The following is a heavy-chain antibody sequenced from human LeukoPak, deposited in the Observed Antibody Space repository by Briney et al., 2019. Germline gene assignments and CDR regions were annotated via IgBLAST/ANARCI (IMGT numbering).Heavy chain of an antibody. Sequence: SETLSLTCSVSGGSISSYYWSWIRQPPGKGLEWIGYVYYSGSTNSNPSLQSRVTISVDTSKNQFSLQLSSVTAADTAVYYCARYMSGPGPFDYWGQGNLVTVSS. V-gene: IGHV4-59*08. CDR1: GGSISSYY. CDR3: ARYMSGPGPFDY. CDR2: VYYSGST. J-gene: IGHJ4*02. D-gene: IGHD6-19*01.